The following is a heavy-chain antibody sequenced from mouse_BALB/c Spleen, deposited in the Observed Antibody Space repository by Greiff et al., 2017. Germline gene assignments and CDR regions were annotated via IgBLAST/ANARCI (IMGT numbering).Heavy chain of an antibody. CDR3: ARIYYDYDGDGDY. CDR2: ISYSGST. D-gene: IGHD2-4*01. Sequence: EVMLVESGPSLVKPSQTLSLTCSVTGDSITSGYWNWIRKFPGNKLEYMGYISYSGSTYYNPSLKSRISITRDTSKNQYYLQLNSVTTEDTATYYCARIYYDYDGDGDYWGQGTTLTVSS. CDR1: GDSITSGY. J-gene: IGHJ2*01. V-gene: IGHV3-8*02.